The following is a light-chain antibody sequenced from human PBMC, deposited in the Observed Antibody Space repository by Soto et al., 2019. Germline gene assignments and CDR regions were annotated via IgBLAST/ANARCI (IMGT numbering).Light chain of an antibody. CDR3: QQYGSSGT. CDR1: QSVSSSY. Sequence: LPHSAGTLPLSPSARVTPSCRASQSVSSSYLAWYQQKPGQAPRLLIYGASSRATGIPDRFSGSGSGTDFPLTISRLEPEDLAVYYCQQYGSSGTFGQGTNVAIK. J-gene: IGKJ1*01. CDR2: GAS. V-gene: IGKV3-20*01.